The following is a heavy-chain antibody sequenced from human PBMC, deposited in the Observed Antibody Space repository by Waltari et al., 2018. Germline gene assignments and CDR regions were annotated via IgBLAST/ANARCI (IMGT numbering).Heavy chain of an antibody. CDR1: GGSISSYY. V-gene: IGHV4-4*07. CDR3: AREVDYYYYYYMDV. Sequence: QVQLQESGPGLVKPAETLSPTCTVSGGSISSYYWSWIRQPAGKGLEWIGRIYTSGSTNYNPSLKRRVTMSVDTSKNQFSLKLSSVTAADTAVYYCAREVDYYYYYYMDVWGKGTTVTISS. J-gene: IGHJ6*03. CDR2: IYTSGST.